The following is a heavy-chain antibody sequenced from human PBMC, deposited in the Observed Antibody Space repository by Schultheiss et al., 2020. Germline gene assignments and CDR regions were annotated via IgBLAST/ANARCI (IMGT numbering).Heavy chain of an antibody. V-gene: IGHV3-23*03. CDR1: GFTFSSYA. J-gene: IGHJ4*02. CDR2: IYSGGST. CDR3: APPAVVLAATTY. D-gene: IGHD2-15*01. Sequence: GGSLRLSCAASGFTFSSYAMSWVRQAPGKGLEWVSVIYSGGSTYYADSVKGRFTISRDNAKNSLYLQMNSLRAEDTAVYYCAPPAVVLAATTYWGQGTLVTVSS.